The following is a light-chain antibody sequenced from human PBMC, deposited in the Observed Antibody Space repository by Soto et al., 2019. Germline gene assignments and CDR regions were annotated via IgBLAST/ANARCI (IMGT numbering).Light chain of an antibody. CDR1: SSNIGAGYD. V-gene: IGLV1-40*01. Sequence: QSVLTQPPSVSGAPGQRVTISCTGSSSNIGAGYDVHWYPQLPGTAPKLPINGNTNRPSGVPDRFSGSKSGTSASLAITGLQSEDEADYYCQSYDSSLWVFGGGTTLTVL. J-gene: IGLJ2*01. CDR2: GNT. CDR3: QSYDSSLWV.